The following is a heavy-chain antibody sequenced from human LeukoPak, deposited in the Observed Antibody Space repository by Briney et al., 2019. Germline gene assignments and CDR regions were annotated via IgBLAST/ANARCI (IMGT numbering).Heavy chain of an antibody. J-gene: IGHJ3*02. CDR1: GFTSSSYA. CDR3: AKDLVYDFWSGYSHRAFDI. D-gene: IGHD3-3*01. V-gene: IGHV3-23*01. CDR2: ISGSGGST. Sequence: GGSLRLSCAASGFTSSSYAMSWVRQAPGKGLEWVSAISGSGGSTYYADSVKGRFTISRDNSKNTLYLQMNSLRAEDTAVYYCAKDLVYDFWSGYSHRAFDIWGQGTMVTVSS.